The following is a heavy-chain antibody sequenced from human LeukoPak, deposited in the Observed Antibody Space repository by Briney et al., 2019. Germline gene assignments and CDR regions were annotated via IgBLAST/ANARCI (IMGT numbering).Heavy chain of an antibody. D-gene: IGHD3-22*01. V-gene: IGHV4-34*01. Sequence: PPETLSLTCTVSGGSISSYFWSWIRQPPGKGLEWIGEINHSGSTNYNPSLKSRVTISVDTSKNQFSLKLSSVTAADTAVYYCARRITMIRTRYFDYWGQGTLVTVSS. CDR1: GGSISSYF. J-gene: IGHJ4*02. CDR2: INHSGST. CDR3: ARRITMIRTRYFDY.